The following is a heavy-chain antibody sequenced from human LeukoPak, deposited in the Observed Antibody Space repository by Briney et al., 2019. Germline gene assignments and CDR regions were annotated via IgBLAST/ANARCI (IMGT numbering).Heavy chain of an antibody. J-gene: IGHJ4*02. V-gene: IGHV4-38-2*02. CDR2: IYHSGST. CDR3: ARETRWLQLGDYFDY. Sequence: SETLSLTCTVSGYSISSGYYWGWIRQPPGKGLEWIGSIYHSGSTYYNPSLKSRVTISVDTSKNQFSLKLSSVTAADTAVYYCARETRWLQLGDYFDYWGQGTLVTVSS. D-gene: IGHD5-24*01. CDR1: GYSISSGYY.